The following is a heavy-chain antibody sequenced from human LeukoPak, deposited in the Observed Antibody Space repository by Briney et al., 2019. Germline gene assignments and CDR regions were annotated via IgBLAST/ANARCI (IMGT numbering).Heavy chain of an antibody. V-gene: IGHV3-66*01. J-gene: IGHJ3*02. Sequence: PGGSLRLSCAASGFTVSSNYMSWVRQAPGKGLEWVSVIYSGGSTYYADSVKGRFTISRDNSKNTLYLQMNSLRAEDTAVYYCATTVNINYGGPDGAFDIWGQGTMVTVSS. CDR2: IYSGGST. CDR3: ATTVNINYGGPDGAFDI. CDR1: GFTVSSNY. D-gene: IGHD4-23*01.